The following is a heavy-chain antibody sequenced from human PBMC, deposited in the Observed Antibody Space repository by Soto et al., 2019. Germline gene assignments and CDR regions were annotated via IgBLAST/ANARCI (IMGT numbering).Heavy chain of an antibody. CDR2: MYYGGNT. D-gene: IGHD3-10*01. Sequence: QVPLQESGPGLVKPSETLSLTCTVSGGSISSYYWSWIRQPPGKGLEWIGYMYYGGNTNSNPSLKSRVTISVDTSKNQFSLKLSSVTAADTAVYYCARRGSDAFDIWGQGTMVTVSS. CDR3: ARRGSDAFDI. V-gene: IGHV4-59*01. CDR1: GGSISSYY. J-gene: IGHJ3*02.